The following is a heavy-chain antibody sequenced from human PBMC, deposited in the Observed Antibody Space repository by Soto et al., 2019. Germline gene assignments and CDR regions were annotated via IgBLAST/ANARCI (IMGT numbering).Heavy chain of an antibody. J-gene: IGHJ3*02. Sequence: GGSLRLSCAASGFTFSSYAMSWVRQAAGKGLEWVSAISGSGGSTYYADSLKGRFTISRDNSKNTLYLQMNSLRAEDTAVYYCAKDVGYSTGGGAFDIWGQGTMVTVSS. CDR3: AKDVGYSTGGGAFDI. CDR2: ISGSGGST. V-gene: IGHV3-23*01. CDR1: GFTFSSYA. D-gene: IGHD6-25*01.